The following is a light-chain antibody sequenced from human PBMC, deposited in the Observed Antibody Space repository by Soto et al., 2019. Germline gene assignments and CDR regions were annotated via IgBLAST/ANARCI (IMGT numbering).Light chain of an antibody. J-gene: IGLJ3*02. CDR1: NSDVGAYNY. CDR2: DVS. Sequence: QSALTQPASVSGSPGQSITISCAGSNSDVGAYNYVSWYQQHPGKDPKLIIFDVSNRPSGVSDRFSASKSGNTASLTISGLQAEDEADYYCSSFTTSTTLVFGGGTKLTVL. CDR3: SSFTTSTTLV. V-gene: IGLV2-14*03.